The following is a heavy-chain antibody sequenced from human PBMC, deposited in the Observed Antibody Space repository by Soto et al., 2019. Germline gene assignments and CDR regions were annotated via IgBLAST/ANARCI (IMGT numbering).Heavy chain of an antibody. Sequence: SETLSLTCTVSGGSISNYYWSWIRQPPGKGLEWIGNIYYSGSTNYNPSLKSRVTISLDTSKNQFSLKLSSVTAADTAVYYCARIYCSTSNCNYYYYMDVWGKGTTVTVSS. CDR3: ARIYCSTSNCNYYYYMDV. CDR1: GGSISNYY. CDR2: IYYSGST. D-gene: IGHD2-2*01. J-gene: IGHJ6*03. V-gene: IGHV4-59*01.